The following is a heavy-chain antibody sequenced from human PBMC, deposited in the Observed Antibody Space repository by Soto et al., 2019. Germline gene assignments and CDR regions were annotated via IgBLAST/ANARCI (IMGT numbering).Heavy chain of an antibody. CDR1: GGSISTGGYY. CDR3: ARGLSVTLFDN. CDR2: IYYSGST. J-gene: IGHJ4*02. Sequence: QVQLQEPGPGLVKPSQTLSLTCTVSGGSISTGGYYWTRIRQHPGKGLEWIGYIYYSGSTYYNPSLKSRVTISVDTSKNQFSLKPSSVTAADTAVYYCARGLSVTLFDNWGQGTLVTVSS. V-gene: IGHV4-31*03. D-gene: IGHD4-17*01.